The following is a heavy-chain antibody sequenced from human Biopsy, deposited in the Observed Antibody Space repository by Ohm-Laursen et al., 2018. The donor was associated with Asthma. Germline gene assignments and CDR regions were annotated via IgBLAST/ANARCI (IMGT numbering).Heavy chain of an antibody. CDR3: ARGDSSGWSHYYFDY. CDR2: IYSGGTS. Sequence: SLRLSCAASGLAVSRDHMFWVRQAPGKGLEWVSVIYSGGTSHTADSVRGRFTISRDYSKNTLYLQMHSLRAEDTAVYYCARGDSSGWSHYYFDYWGQGTLVTVSS. J-gene: IGHJ4*02. V-gene: IGHV3-53*01. D-gene: IGHD6-19*01. CDR1: GLAVSRDH.